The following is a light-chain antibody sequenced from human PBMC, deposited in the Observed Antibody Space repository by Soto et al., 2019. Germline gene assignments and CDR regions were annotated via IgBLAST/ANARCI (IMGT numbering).Light chain of an antibody. CDR2: EVN. CDR3: SSKTSNSTLL. Sequence: QAVVTQPASVSGSPGQSITIYCSGSSSDVINYNYVSWYQQHPGQAPKLMIYEVNNRPSGISNRFSGSKSGNTASLTISGLQAEDEADYYCSSKTSNSTLLFGGGTKVTVL. CDR1: SSDVINYNY. V-gene: IGLV2-14*01. J-gene: IGLJ2*01.